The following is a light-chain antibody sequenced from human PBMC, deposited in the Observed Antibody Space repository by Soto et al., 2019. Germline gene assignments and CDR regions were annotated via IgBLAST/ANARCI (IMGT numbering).Light chain of an antibody. CDR2: GAS. Sequence: IVFSQSPGTLSLSPGERATLSCRASQSVSSSYLAWYQQKPGQAPSLLIYGASTRATGVPDRFSGTGSGTEFTLTISSLKSEDYAVYYCQQYKSWPPITFGQGTRLEIK. V-gene: IGKV3-20*01. CDR3: QQYKSWPPIT. J-gene: IGKJ5*01. CDR1: QSVSSSY.